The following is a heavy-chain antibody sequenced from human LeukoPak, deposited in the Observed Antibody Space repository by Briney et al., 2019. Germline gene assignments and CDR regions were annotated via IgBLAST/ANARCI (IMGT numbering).Heavy chain of an antibody. J-gene: IGHJ4*02. CDR2: ISSSSSYI. D-gene: IGHD2-2*02. CDR3: ARFRRYCSSTSCHTLDY. V-gene: IGHV3-21*01. CDR1: GFTFSSYS. Sequence: PGGSLRLSCAASGFTFSSYSMNWVRQAPGKGLEWVSSISSSSSYIYYADSVKGRFTISRDNAKNSLYLQMNSLRAEDTAVYYCARFRRYCSSTSCHTLDYWGQGTLVTVSS.